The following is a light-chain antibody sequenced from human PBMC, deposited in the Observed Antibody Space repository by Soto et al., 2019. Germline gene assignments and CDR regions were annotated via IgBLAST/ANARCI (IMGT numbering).Light chain of an antibody. Sequence: QSVLTQPDSVSGSPGQSVTLSCIGSSSDVGAYNYVSGYQRHPGKAPPLMIYDVTNRPSWVSNRFSGSKSGNTASLTISGLKAEYEADYCCSSYTSSSTVVVGGGTKLTVL. V-gene: IGLV2-14*01. CDR1: SSDVGAYNY. J-gene: IGLJ3*02. CDR2: DVT. CDR3: SSYTSSSTVV.